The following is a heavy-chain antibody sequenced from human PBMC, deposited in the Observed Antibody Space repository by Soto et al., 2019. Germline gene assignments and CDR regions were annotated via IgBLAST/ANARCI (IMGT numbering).Heavy chain of an antibody. V-gene: IGHV3-30*18. Sequence: GGSLRLSCAASGFTFSSYGMHWVRQAPGKGLEWVAVISYDGSNKYYADSVKGRFTISRDNSKNTLYLQMNSLRAEDTAVYYCAKEAGYSYGDQSYGMDVWGQGTTVTVSS. CDR3: AKEAGYSYGDQSYGMDV. CDR2: ISYDGSNK. CDR1: GFTFSSYG. D-gene: IGHD5-18*01. J-gene: IGHJ6*02.